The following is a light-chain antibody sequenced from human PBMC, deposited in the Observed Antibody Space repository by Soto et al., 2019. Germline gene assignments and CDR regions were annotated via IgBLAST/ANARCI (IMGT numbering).Light chain of an antibody. CDR3: QHCDSLPLT. Sequence: DIQMTQSPSSLSASVGDRVTISGQASQDISNSLNWYPQTPGKAPKLLIYDASNLETGVPSRFSGSGSGTDCTCPISSLQPEDIATDYCQHCDSLPLTFGQGTRLEIK. V-gene: IGKV1-33*01. CDR1: QDISNS. CDR2: DAS. J-gene: IGKJ5*01.